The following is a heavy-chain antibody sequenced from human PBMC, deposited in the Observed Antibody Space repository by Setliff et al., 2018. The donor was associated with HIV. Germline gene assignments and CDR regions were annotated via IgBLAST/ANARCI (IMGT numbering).Heavy chain of an antibody. Sequence: PSETLSLTCNVSGGSISSSSYFWGWIRQPPGKGLEWIGSFHYSGCTSYNPSLRSRVTISVDTSKNQFSLKLTSVTAADTAVYYCARDFCSSTTCTNWFHPWGQGTLVTVSS. CDR3: ARDFCSSTTCTNWFHP. CDR1: GGSISSSSYF. V-gene: IGHV4-39*02. J-gene: IGHJ5*02. D-gene: IGHD2-2*01. CDR2: FHYSGCT.